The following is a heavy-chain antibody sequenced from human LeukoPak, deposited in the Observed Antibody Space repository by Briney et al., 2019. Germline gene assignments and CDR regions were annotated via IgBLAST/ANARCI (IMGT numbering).Heavy chain of an antibody. CDR3: ASGIGGWYSVY. V-gene: IGHV3-48*04. J-gene: IGHJ4*02. CDR1: GFTFSSYS. CDR2: ISSSSSTI. Sequence: GGSLRLSCAASGFTFSSYSMNWVRQAPGKGLEWVSYISSSSSTIYYADSVKGRFTISRDNAKNSLYLQMNSLRAEDTAVYYCASGIGGWYSVYWGQGTLVTVSS. D-gene: IGHD6-19*01.